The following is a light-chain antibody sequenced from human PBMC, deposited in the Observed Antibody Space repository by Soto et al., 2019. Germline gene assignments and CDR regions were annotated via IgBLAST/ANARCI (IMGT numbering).Light chain of an antibody. Sequence: DIQMTQSPSTLSASVGDRVTITCRASQSISRWLAWYQQKPGKAPKVLIWDASSLQRGVPSRFSGSGSGTEFTLTISSLQPDDFATYYYQQYNGYSTWTFGQGTKVEIK. CDR1: QSISRW. J-gene: IGKJ1*01. CDR2: DAS. V-gene: IGKV1-5*01. CDR3: QQYNGYSTWT.